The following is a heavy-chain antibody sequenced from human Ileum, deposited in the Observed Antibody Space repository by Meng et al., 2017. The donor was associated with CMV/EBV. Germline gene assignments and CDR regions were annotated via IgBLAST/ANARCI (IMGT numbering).Heavy chain of an antibody. V-gene: IGHV3-53*01. CDR2: IYGKGVT. Sequence: GESLKISCAVSGFTVSNNHVDWVRQVPGKGLEWVSVIYGKGVTYYTDSVKGRLTISRDSSTNTVDLQMNSLRADDTAVYYCHGFGGNSYWGQGTLVTVSS. CDR3: HGFGGNSY. D-gene: IGHD3-3*01. CDR1: GFTVSNNH. J-gene: IGHJ4*02.